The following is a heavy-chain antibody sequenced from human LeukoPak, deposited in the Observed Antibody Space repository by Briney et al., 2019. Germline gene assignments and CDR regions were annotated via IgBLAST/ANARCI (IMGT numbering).Heavy chain of an antibody. Sequence: GVLRLSCAASGFTFSSYAMSWVRQAPGKGLEWVSAISGSGGSTYYADSVKGRFTISRDNSKNTLYLQMNSLRAEDAAVYYCAKIPGLGDNWYFDLWGRGTLVTVSS. CDR3: AKIPGLGDNWYFDL. CDR2: ISGSGGST. CDR1: GFTFSSYA. V-gene: IGHV3-23*01. D-gene: IGHD3/OR15-3a*01. J-gene: IGHJ2*01.